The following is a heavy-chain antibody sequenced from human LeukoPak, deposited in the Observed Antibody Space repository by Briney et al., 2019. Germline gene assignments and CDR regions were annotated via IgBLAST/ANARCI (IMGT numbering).Heavy chain of an antibody. CDR1: GYSISSGYY. V-gene: IGHV4-38-2*01. D-gene: IGHD3-10*01. Sequence: SETLSLNCAVSGYSISSGYYWGWVRQPPGKGLEWIGIIYHSGSTYYNPSLKSRVTISVDTSKNQFSLKLSSVTAADTAVYYCARTGLYGSGSSDYWGQGTLVTVSS. CDR2: IYHSGST. CDR3: ARTGLYGSGSSDY. J-gene: IGHJ4*02.